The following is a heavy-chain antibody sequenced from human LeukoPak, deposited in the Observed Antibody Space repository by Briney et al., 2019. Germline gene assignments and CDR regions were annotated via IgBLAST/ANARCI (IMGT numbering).Heavy chain of an antibody. CDR1: GGSFSGYY. J-gene: IGHJ6*03. Sequence: SETLSLTCAVYGGSFSGYYWSWIRQPPGKGLEWIGSIYHSGSTYYNPSLKSRVTISLDTSKNQFSLKVGSVTAADTAVYYCARHIIGRWLGDDYSYYIDVWGKGTTVTISS. V-gene: IGHV4-34*01. CDR3: ARHIIGRWLGDDYSYYIDV. D-gene: IGHD3-10*01. CDR2: IYHSGST.